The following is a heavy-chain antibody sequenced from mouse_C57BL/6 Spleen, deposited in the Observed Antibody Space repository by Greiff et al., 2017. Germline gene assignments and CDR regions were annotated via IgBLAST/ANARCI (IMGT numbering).Heavy chain of an antibody. J-gene: IGHJ3*01. V-gene: IGHV1-61*01. CDR3: ARGGGYVPFAY. D-gene: IGHD2-2*01. CDR1: GYTFTSYW. CDR2: IYPSDSET. Sequence: VKLQQPGAELVRPGSSVKLSCKASGYTFTSYWMDWVKQRPGQGLEWIGNIYPSDSETHYNQKFKDKATLTVDKSSSTAYMQLSSLTSEDSAVYYCARGGGYVPFAYWGQGTLVTVSA.